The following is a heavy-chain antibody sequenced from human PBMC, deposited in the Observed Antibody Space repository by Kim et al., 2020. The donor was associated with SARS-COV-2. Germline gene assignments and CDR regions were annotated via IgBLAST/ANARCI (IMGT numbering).Heavy chain of an antibody. CDR2: LSWSSSSV. J-gene: IGHJ4*02. CDR3: VKDRYSWFPSFYFDY. CDR1: GFTFDEYA. Sequence: GGSLRLSCAASGFTFDEYAMHWVRQAPGKGLEWVAGLSWSSSSVDYAESVKGRFTISRDNAKNSLYLQMNSLRPEDTALYYCVKDRYSWFPSFYFDYWGQGTLVTVSP. D-gene: IGHD5-12*01. V-gene: IGHV3-9*01.